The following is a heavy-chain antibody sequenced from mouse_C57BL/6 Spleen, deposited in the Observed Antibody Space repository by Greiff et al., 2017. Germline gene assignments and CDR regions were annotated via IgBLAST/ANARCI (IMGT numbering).Heavy chain of an antibody. CDR3: TTEDYDGEGFAY. CDR1: GFNIKDYY. CDR2: IDPEDGDT. Sequence: EVKLQESGAELVRPGASVKLSCTASGFNIKDYYMHWVKQRPEQGLEWIGRIDPEDGDTEYAPKFQGKATMTADTSSNTAYLQLSSLTSEDTAVYYCTTEDYDGEGFAYWGQGTLVTVSA. J-gene: IGHJ3*01. V-gene: IGHV14-1*01. D-gene: IGHD2-4*01.